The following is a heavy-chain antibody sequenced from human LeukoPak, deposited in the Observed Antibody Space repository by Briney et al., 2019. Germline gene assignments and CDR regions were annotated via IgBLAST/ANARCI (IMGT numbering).Heavy chain of an antibody. CDR2: IYPGDSDT. CDR1: GYIFTSYW. J-gene: IGHJ4*02. D-gene: IGHD4-23*01. Sequence: GESLKISCKGSGYIFTSYWITWVRQMPGKGLEWMGIIYPGDSDTKYSPSFQGQVTISADKSISTAYLQWSSLKASDTAMYYCGRRSYSGKDFDYWGQGTLVTVSS. V-gene: IGHV5-51*01. CDR3: GRRSYSGKDFDY.